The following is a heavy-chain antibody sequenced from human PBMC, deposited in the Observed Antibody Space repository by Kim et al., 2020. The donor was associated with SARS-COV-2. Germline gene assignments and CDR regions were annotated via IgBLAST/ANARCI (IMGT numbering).Heavy chain of an antibody. J-gene: IGHJ4*02. V-gene: IGHV3-23*01. D-gene: IGHD3-9*01. CDR3: AKVLRYFDWLLSPHPCDFDY. Sequence: RFTIYRDNSKNTRYLQMNSLRAEDTAVYYCAKVLRYFDWLLSPHPCDFDYWGQGTLVTVSS.